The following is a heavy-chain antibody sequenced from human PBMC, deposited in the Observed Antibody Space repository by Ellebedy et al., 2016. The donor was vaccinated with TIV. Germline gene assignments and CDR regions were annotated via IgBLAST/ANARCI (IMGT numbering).Heavy chain of an antibody. J-gene: IGHJ6*02. CDR1: GYTFTSYA. D-gene: IGHD3-3*01. CDR2: IIPIFGTA. CDR3: ARGREYYDFWSLNYYYYYGMDV. V-gene: IGHV1-69*13. Sequence: SVKVSXXASGYTFTSYAISWVRQAPGQGLEWMGGIIPIFGTANYAQKFQGRVTITADESTSTAYIELSSLRSEDTAVYYCARGREYYDFWSLNYYYYYGMDVWGQGTTVTVSS.